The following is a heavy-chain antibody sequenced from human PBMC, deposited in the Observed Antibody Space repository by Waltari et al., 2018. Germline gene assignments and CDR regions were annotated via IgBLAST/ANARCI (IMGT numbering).Heavy chain of an antibody. V-gene: IGHV4-38-2*01. D-gene: IGHD4-17*01. Sequence: QVQLQESGPGLVKHSETLSLTCAVSGFSITRGYDWHWIRQPPGRGLAWVGTIYSSGTTYYTPAPHSRVSIPVDTSKNEFSLTLPSVTAADTAVYYCATATTAHFDFWGQGSLVTVSS. J-gene: IGHJ4*02. CDR2: IYSSGTT. CDR1: GFSITRGYD. CDR3: ATATTAHFDF.